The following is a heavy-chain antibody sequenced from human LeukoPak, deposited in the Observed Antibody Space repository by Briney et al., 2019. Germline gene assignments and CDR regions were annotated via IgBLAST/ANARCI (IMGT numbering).Heavy chain of an antibody. CDR1: GFAFSSYW. J-gene: IGHJ4*02. CDR3: ARLGGSYYTY. D-gene: IGHD1-26*01. CDR2: IKQDGGEK. V-gene: IGHV3-7*01. Sequence: GGSLRLSCVASGFAFSSYWMSWVRQAPGKGLEWVANIKQDGGEKYYVDSVKGRFTISRDNAKNSLFLQMNSLRVEDTAVYYCARLGGSYYTYWGQGTLVPVSS.